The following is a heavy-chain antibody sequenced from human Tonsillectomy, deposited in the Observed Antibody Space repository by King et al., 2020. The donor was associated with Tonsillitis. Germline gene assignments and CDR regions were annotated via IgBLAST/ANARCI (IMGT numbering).Heavy chain of an antibody. CDR2: IKSKIDGGTP. CDR1: GMTFTNAW. V-gene: IGHV3-15*01. J-gene: IGHJ3*02. CDR3: TTDADILTGYYKGAFES. D-gene: IGHD3-9*01. Sequence: VQLVESGGGLVKPGGSLRLSCTAAGMTFTNAWMSWVRQAPGKGLEWVGRIKSKIDGGTPDYAAPVKGRFTISRDDLKNTLYVQMNSLKTENTAVYYCTTDADILTGYYKGAFESWGKGTMVTVSS.